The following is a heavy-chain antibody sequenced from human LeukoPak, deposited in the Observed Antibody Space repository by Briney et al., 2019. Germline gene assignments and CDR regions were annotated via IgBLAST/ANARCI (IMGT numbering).Heavy chain of an antibody. D-gene: IGHD6-13*01. CDR2: FDPEDGET. V-gene: IGHV1-24*01. J-gene: IGHJ4*02. CDR3: AAPIAAAGPFDY. Sequence: ASVKVSCKVSGYTLTELSMHWVRQAPGKGLEWMGGFDPEDGETIYAQKFQGRVTMTEDTSTDTAYMELSSLRSEDTAVYYCAAPIAAAGPFDYWGQGTLVTVSS. CDR1: GYTLTELS.